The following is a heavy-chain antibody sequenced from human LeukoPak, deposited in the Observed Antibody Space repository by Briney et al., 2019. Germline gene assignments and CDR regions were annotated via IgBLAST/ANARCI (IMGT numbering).Heavy chain of an antibody. V-gene: IGHV4-59*08. CDR1: GGSISSYY. J-gene: IGHJ4*02. CDR3: ARHVSGDYWVYYFDY. Sequence: SETLSLTCTVSGGSISSYYWSWIRQPPGKGLEWLGYIYYSGSTNYNPSLKSRVTISVDTSKNQFSLKLSSVTAADTAVYYCARHVSGDYWVYYFDYWGQGTLVTVSS. D-gene: IGHD4-17*01. CDR2: IYYSGST.